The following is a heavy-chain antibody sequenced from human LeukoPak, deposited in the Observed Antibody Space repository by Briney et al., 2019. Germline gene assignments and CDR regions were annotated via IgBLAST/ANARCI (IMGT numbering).Heavy chain of an antibody. CDR2: INHSGST. J-gene: IGHJ4*02. Sequence: PSETLSLTCTVSGGSISSYYWSWIRQPPGKGLEWIGEINHSGSTNYNPSLKSRVTISVDTSKNQFSLKLSSVTAADTAVYYCARGRIYYYDSSGYYYDYWGQGTLVTVSS. V-gene: IGHV4-34*01. D-gene: IGHD3-22*01. CDR1: GGSISSYY. CDR3: ARGRIYYYDSSGYYYDY.